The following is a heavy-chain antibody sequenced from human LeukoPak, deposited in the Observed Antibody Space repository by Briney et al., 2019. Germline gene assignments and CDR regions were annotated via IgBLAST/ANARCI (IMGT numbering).Heavy chain of an antibody. CDR1: GFTFSSYG. CDR3: AKDPYSYGSGRYVWFDP. D-gene: IGHD3-10*01. J-gene: IGHJ5*02. V-gene: IGHV3-30*02. CDR2: IRYDGSNK. Sequence: PGGSLRLSCAASGFTFSSYGMHWVRQAPGKGLEWVAFIRYDGSNKYYADSVKGRFTISRDNSKNTLYLQMNSLRAEDTAVYYCAKDPYSYGSGRYVWFDPWGQGTLVTVSS.